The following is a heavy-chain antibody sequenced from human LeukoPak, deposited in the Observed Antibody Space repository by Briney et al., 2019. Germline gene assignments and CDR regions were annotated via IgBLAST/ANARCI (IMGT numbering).Heavy chain of an antibody. CDR1: GGTFSSYA. J-gene: IGHJ4*02. CDR2: INAGNGNT. V-gene: IGHV1-3*01. CDR3: ARVCHYYGSGSYFAVCY. D-gene: IGHD3-10*01. Sequence: GSSVKVSCKASGGTFSSYAISWVRQAPGQRLEWMGWINAGNGNTKYSQKFQGRVTITRDTSASTAYMELSSLRSEDTAVYYCARVCHYYGSGSYFAVCYWGQGTLVTVSS.